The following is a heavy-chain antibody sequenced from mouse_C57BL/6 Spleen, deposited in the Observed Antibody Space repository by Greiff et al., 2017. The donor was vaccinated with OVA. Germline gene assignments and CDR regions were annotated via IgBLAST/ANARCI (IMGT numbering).Heavy chain of an antibody. V-gene: IGHV1-5*01. CDR1: GYTFTSYW. CDR3: TRWLTGYYFDY. Sequence: EVQLQQSGTVLARPGASVKMSCKTSGYTFTSYWMHWVKQRPGQGLEWIGAFYPGNSDTSYNQKFKGKAKLTAVTSASTAYMELSSLTNVDSAVYYCTRWLTGYYFDYWGQGTTLTVSS. J-gene: IGHJ2*01. D-gene: IGHD4-1*01. CDR2: FYPGNSDT.